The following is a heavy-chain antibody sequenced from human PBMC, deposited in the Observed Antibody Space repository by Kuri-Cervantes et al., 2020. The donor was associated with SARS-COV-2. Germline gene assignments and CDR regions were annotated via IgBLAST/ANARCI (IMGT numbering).Heavy chain of an antibody. CDR1: GGSICSYY. J-gene: IGHJ4*02. CDR3: ARRGTIFGVATFDY. Sequence: SETLSLTCTVSGGSICSYYWSWIRQPPGKGLEWIGYIYYSGSTNYNPSLKSRVTISVDTSKNQFSLKLSSVTAADTAVYYCARRGTIFGVATFDYWGQGTLVTVSS. CDR2: IYYSGST. V-gene: IGHV4-59*01. D-gene: IGHD3-3*01.